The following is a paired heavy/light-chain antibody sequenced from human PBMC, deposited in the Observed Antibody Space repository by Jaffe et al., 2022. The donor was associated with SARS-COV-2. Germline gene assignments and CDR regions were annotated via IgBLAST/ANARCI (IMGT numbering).Heavy chain of an antibody. CDR3: AADPSYSSGWYTPGAFDI. CDR1: GFTFTSSA. Sequence: QMQLVQSGPEVKKPGTSVKVSCKASGFTFTSSAMQWVRQARGQRLEWIGWIVVGSGNTNYAQKFQERVTITRDMSTSTAYMELSSLRSEDTAVYYCAADPSYSSGWYTPGAFDIWGQGTMVTVSS. D-gene: IGHD6-19*01. CDR2: IVVGSGNT. J-gene: IGHJ3*02. V-gene: IGHV1-58*02.
Light chain of an antibody. CDR3: QQYNNWPPGWA. CDR2: GAS. J-gene: IGKJ1*01. V-gene: IGKV3-15*01. CDR1: QSVSSN. Sequence: EIVMTQSPATLSVSPGERATLSCRASQSVSSNLAWYQQKPGQAPRLLIYGASTRATGIPARFSGSGSGTEFTLTISSLQSEDFAVYYCQQYNNWPPGWAFGQGTKVEIK.